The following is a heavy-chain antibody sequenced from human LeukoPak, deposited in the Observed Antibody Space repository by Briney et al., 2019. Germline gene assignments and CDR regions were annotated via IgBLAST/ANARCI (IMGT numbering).Heavy chain of an antibody. D-gene: IGHD6-19*01. V-gene: IGHV3-23*01. J-gene: IGHJ4*01. CDR3: AEGIYSSGWSYFDY. CDR1: GFTFSNSA. CDR2: LSGSGVTT. Sequence: GGSLRLSCAASGFTFSNSAMSWVRQAPGKGLEWVSTLSGSGVTTYYADSVKGRFTISRDNSKNTLYLQMNSLRAEDTAVYYCAEGIYSSGWSYFDYWGHGTLVTVSS.